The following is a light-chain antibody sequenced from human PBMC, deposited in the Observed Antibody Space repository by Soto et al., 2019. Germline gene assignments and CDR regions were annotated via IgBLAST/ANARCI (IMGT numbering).Light chain of an antibody. V-gene: IGKV1-5*03. CDR2: KAS. CDR3: QHYNSYSEA. CDR1: QTISSW. Sequence: DIQMTQSPSTLSASVGYRVTITCLASQTISSWLAWYQQTPGKAPKLLIYKASTLKSGVPSRFSGSGSGTEFTLTISSLQPDDFATYYCQHYNSYSEAFGQGTKVDI. J-gene: IGKJ1*01.